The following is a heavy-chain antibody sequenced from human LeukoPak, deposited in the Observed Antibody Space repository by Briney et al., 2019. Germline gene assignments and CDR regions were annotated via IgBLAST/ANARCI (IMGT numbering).Heavy chain of an antibody. CDR2: INHSGSP. V-gene: IGHV4-34*01. D-gene: IGHD6-13*01. CDR3: ARGRSNYYSFAIDV. J-gene: IGHJ6*02. Sequence: SETLSLTCAVYGGPFSGYYWSWIRQPPGKGLEWIGEINHSGSPNYNPSLKSRVTISVDTSKNQFSLKLSSVTAADTAVYYCARGRSNYYSFAIDVWGQGTTVTVSS. CDR1: GGPFSGYY.